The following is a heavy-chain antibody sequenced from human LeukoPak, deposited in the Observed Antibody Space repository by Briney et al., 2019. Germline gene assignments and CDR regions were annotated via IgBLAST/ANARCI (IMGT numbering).Heavy chain of an antibody. CDR2: INPNSGAT. J-gene: IGHJ2*01. CDR1: GYTFTGYY. D-gene: IGHD2-21*02. Sequence: ASVKVSCKPSGYTFTGYYMHWVRQAPGQGLEWMGRINPNSGATNYAQKFQGRVTMTRDTSISTAYMELTTLRSDDTAVYYCAKSIEYCGADCYGYFDLWGRGTLVTVSS. V-gene: IGHV1-2*06. CDR3: AKSIEYCGADCYGYFDL.